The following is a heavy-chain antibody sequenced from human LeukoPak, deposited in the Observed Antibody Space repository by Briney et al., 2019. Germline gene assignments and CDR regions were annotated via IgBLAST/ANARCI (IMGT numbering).Heavy chain of an antibody. V-gene: IGHV1-8*01. CDR2: TNPHSGQT. Sequence: GASVKVSCNASGYTFTTYDINWVRQVPGQGLEWMGWTNPHSGQTGYVLKFQGRVTMTRDTSIGTAYMELSSLTSEDTAVYYCVRVTSGRMDFDYWGQGTLVTVSP. D-gene: IGHD6-19*01. CDR3: VRVTSGRMDFDY. J-gene: IGHJ4*02. CDR1: GYTFTTYD.